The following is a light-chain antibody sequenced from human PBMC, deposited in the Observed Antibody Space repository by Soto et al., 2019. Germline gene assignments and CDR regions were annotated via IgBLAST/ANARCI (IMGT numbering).Light chain of an antibody. V-gene: IGKV3-11*01. Sequence: EIVMTQSPATLSVSPGERATLSCRASQSVSSDLAWYHQKPGQAPRLLIYGASNRATGIPARFSGSGSGTDFTLTISRLEPEDFAVYYCQQRSNWPSFGQGTKVDIK. CDR2: GAS. J-gene: IGKJ1*01. CDR1: QSVSSD. CDR3: QQRSNWPS.